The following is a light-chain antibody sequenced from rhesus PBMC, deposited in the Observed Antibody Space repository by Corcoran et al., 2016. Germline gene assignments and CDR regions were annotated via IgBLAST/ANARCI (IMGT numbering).Light chain of an antibody. CDR2: KAS. CDR1: QSISSW. J-gene: IGKJ2*01. V-gene: IGKV1-22*01. CDR3: QQYSSSPYS. Sequence: DIQMTQSPSSLSASVGDTVTITCRASQSISSWLAWYQPNPGKAPKLLIYKASSVQSGVPSRFSGSGSGTDFTLTISSLQSEDFATYYCQQYSSSPYSFCQGTKVEIK.